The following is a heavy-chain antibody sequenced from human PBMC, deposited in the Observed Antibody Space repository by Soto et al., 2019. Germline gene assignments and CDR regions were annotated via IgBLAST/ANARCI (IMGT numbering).Heavy chain of an antibody. CDR1: GFTFSSYA. J-gene: IGHJ3*02. V-gene: IGHV3-64*01. CDR3: AIDYCSGGSGPGYDAFDI. CDR2: ISSNGGST. Sequence: AGGSLRLSCAASGFTFSSYAMHWVRQAPGKGLEYVSAISSNGGSTYYANSVKGRFTISRDNSKNTLYLQMGSVRAEDMALYYCAIDYCSGGSGPGYDAFDIWGQGTMVTVSS. D-gene: IGHD2-15*01.